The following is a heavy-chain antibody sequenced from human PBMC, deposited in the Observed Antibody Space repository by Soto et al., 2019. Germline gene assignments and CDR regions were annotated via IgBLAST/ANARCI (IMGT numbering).Heavy chain of an antibody. CDR2: IIPIFGTA. J-gene: IGHJ5*02. V-gene: IGHV1-69*13. Sequence: SVKVSCKASGGTFSSYAISWVRQAPGQGLEWMGGIIPIFGTANYAQKFQGRVTITADESTSTAYMELSSLRSEDTAVYYCARDCSGGSCYPGRFDPWGQGTLVTVSS. D-gene: IGHD2-15*01. CDR1: GGTFSSYA. CDR3: ARDCSGGSCYPGRFDP.